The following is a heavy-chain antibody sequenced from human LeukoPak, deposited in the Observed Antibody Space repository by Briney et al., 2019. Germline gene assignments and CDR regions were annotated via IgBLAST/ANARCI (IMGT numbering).Heavy chain of an antibody. J-gene: IGHJ6*04. Sequence: KPSETLSLTCTVSGGSISSYYWSWIRQPPGKGLEWIGYIYYSGSTNYNPSLKSRVTISVDTSKNQFSLKLSSVTAADTAVYYCARGDIVVVPAASPHPFYYYYGMDVWGKGTTVTVSS. CDR2: IYYSGST. D-gene: IGHD2-2*01. V-gene: IGHV4-59*01. CDR1: GGSISSYY. CDR3: ARGDIVVVPAASPHPFYYYYGMDV.